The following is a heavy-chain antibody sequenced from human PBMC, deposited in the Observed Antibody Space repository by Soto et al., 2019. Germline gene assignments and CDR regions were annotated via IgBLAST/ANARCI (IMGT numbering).Heavy chain of an antibody. D-gene: IGHD5-12*01. V-gene: IGHV4-4*07. CDR2: IYTSGST. Sequence: SLTCSVSGADINTYSWTWIRQPAGKGLEWIGRIYTSGSTNYNPSLKSRVTMSVDTSKNQFSLKLSSVTAADTAVYYCGGDDIVATKHGDDAFDIWGQGTMVTVSS. CDR1: GADINTYS. CDR3: GGDDIVATKHGDDAFDI. J-gene: IGHJ3*02.